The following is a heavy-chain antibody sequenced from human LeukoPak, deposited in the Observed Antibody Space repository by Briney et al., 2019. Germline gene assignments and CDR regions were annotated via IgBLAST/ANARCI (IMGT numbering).Heavy chain of an antibody. CDR1: GGSISSSNW. V-gene: IGHV4-61*01. D-gene: IGHD3-10*01. J-gene: IGHJ6*03. CDR3: ARTTMVRGTYYMDV. Sequence: SGTLSLTCAVSGGSISSSNWWSWIRQPPGKGLEWIGYIYYSGYTNYNPSLKSRVTISVDTSKNQFSLKLSSVTAADTAVYYCARTTMVRGTYYMDVWGKGTTVTISS. CDR2: IYYSGYT.